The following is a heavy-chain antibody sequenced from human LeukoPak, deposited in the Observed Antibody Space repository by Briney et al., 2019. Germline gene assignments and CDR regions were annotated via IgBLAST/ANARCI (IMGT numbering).Heavy chain of an antibody. CDR1: GYTFTGYY. CDR2: INPNSDGT. V-gene: IGHV1-2*06. Sequence: RASVKVSCKASGYTFTGYYMHWVRQAPGQGLEWMGRINPNSDGTNYAQKFQGRVTMTRDTSISTAYMELSAPGSYDTALYFSGRDRGGGGNHFDYWGQGTLVTVSS. CDR3: GRDRGGGGNHFDY. J-gene: IGHJ4*02. D-gene: IGHD3-10*01.